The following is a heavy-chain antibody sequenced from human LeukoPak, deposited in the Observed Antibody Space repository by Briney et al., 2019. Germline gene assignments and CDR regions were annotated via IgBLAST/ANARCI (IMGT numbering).Heavy chain of an antibody. J-gene: IGHJ2*01. Sequence: GASVKVSCKTSGHTFTGYYLHWVRQAPGQGLEWMGSINPNTGVTMYAQDFQGRVTMTRDTSISTAYMELSRLRHDDTALYYCERDAGGTDAVFPRLDYYFYLWGGGGLVTVSS. CDR1: GHTFTGYY. V-gene: IGHV1-2*02. CDR2: INPNTGVT. D-gene: IGHD3/OR15-3a*01. CDR3: ERDAGGTDAVFPRLDYYFYL.